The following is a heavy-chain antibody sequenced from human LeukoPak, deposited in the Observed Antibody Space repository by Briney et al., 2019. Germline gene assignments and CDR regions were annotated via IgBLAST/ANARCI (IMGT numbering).Heavy chain of an antibody. V-gene: IGHV4-39*07. Sequence: MPSETLSLTCTVSGGSISSSSYYWGWIRQPPGKGLEWIGSIYYSGSTYYNPSLKSRVTISVDTSKNQFSLKLSSVTAADTAVYYCARFVGFGESYHFDYWGQGTLVTVSS. CDR2: IYYSGST. D-gene: IGHD3-10*01. CDR3: ARFVGFGESYHFDY. J-gene: IGHJ4*02. CDR1: GGSISSSSYY.